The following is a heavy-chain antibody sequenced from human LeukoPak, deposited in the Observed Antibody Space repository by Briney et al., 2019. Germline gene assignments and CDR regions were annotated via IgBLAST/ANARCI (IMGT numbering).Heavy chain of an antibody. Sequence: SETLSLTCTVSGGSIRSSSYYWGWMRQPPGNGLEWIGSIYYSGSTYYNPSLKSRVTISVDTSRNQFSLKLSSVTAADTAVYYCASKDCGGDCSSDDAFDIWGQGTMVTVSS. CDR3: ASKDCGGDCSSDDAFDI. J-gene: IGHJ3*02. CDR2: IYYSGST. CDR1: GGSIRSSSYY. D-gene: IGHD2-21*02. V-gene: IGHV4-39*07.